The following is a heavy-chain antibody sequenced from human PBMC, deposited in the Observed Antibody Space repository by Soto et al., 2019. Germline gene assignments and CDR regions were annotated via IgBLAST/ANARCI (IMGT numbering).Heavy chain of an antibody. V-gene: IGHV3-23*01. CDR2: ISGSGGST. D-gene: IGHD3-10*01. CDR1: GFTFSSYA. J-gene: IGHJ4*02. CDR3: AKSHSPWFGELSPSDY. Sequence: GGSLRLSCAASGFTFSSYAMSWVRQAPGKGLEWVSAISGSGGSTYYADSVKGRFTISRDNSKNTLYLQMNSLRAEDTAVYYCAKSHSPWFGELSPSDYWGQGTLVTVSS.